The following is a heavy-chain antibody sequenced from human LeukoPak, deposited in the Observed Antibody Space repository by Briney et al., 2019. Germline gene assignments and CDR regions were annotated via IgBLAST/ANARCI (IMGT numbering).Heavy chain of an antibody. V-gene: IGHV3-23*01. J-gene: IGHJ4*02. CDR1: GFTFSSYA. CDR2: ISGTGGST. Sequence: GGSLRLSCAASGFTFSSYAMSWVRQAPGKGLEWVSGISGTGGSTYYADSVKGRFTTSRDNSKNTLYLQTNSLRAEDTAIYYCAKHRETYGDSCLDDYWGQGTLVTVSS. D-gene: IGHD4-17*01. CDR3: AKHRETYGDSCLDDY.